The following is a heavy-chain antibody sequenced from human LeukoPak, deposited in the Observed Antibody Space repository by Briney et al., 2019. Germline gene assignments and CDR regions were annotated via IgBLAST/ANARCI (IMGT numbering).Heavy chain of an antibody. CDR3: AKDLTRDEYYDFWSGYYTGPDY. J-gene: IGHJ4*02. D-gene: IGHD3-3*01. Sequence: GGSLRLSCAASGFTFSSYSMNWVRQAPGKGLEWVSSISSSSSYIYYADSVKGRFTISRDNSKNTLYLQMNSPRAEDTAVYYCAKDLTRDEYYDFWSGYYTGPDYWGQGTLVTVSS. CDR2: ISSSSSYI. V-gene: IGHV3-21*01. CDR1: GFTFSSYS.